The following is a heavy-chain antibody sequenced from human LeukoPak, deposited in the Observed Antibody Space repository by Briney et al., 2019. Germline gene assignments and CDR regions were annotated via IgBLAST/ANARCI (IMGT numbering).Heavy chain of an antibody. J-gene: IGHJ4*02. Sequence: GASLRLSCAASGVTFSSYAMSWVRQAPGKGLEWDSAISGSGGSTYYADSVKGRFTISRDNSKNTLYLQMNSLRAEDTAVYYCAKVHYYDSSGPMGYWGQGTLVTVSS. V-gene: IGHV3-23*01. CDR3: AKVHYYDSSGPMGY. D-gene: IGHD3-22*01. CDR2: ISGSGGST. CDR1: GVTFSSYA.